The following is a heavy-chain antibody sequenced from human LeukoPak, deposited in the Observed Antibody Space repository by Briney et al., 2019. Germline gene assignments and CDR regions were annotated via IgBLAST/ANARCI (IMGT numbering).Heavy chain of an antibody. CDR2: INPNSGGT. CDR1: GYTFNGYY. J-gene: IGHJ4*02. CDR3: ATSSGWKSNIDY. D-gene: IGHD6-19*01. V-gene: IGHV1-2*02. Sequence: ASVNVSCKPSGYTFNGYYIHLLRQAPGQALEWMGWINPNSGGTNYAQKFQGRVTMTRDTSISTAYMELSRLRSDDTAVFYCATSSGWKSNIDYWGQGTLVTVSS.